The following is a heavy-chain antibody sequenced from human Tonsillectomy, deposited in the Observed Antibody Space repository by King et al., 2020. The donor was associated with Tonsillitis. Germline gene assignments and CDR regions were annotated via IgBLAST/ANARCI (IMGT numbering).Heavy chain of an antibody. J-gene: IGHJ4*02. CDR3: ARDRTGGYRGPLDY. D-gene: IGHD5-12*01. Sequence: VQLQESGPGLVKPSETLSLTCTVSGGSISSYYWNWIRQPPGKGLEWMGYIYYSGSTNYNPSLNSRVTISLDTSKNQFSLNLTSVTAAGTAVYYFARDRTGGYRGPLDYWGQGTLVTVSS. CDR1: GGSISSYY. CDR2: IYYSGST. V-gene: IGHV4-59*01.